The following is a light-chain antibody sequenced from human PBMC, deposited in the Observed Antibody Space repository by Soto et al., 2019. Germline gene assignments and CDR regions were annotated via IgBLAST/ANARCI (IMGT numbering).Light chain of an antibody. CDR1: QSISHY. V-gene: IGKV1-39*01. CDR2: RTS. CDR3: QQTYKTPLT. Sequence: IQMTQSPSSLSASVGDRVTITCRASQSISHYLTWYQQRPGKAPNLLVYRTSTLQSGVPSRFSGSGSGTEFSLTISSLQPEDFATYYCQQTYKTPLTFGGGTKVELK. J-gene: IGKJ4*02.